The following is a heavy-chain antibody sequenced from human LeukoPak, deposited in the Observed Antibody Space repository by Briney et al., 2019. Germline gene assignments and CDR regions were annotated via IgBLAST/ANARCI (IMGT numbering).Heavy chain of an antibody. Sequence: GGSLRLSCAASGLTFSTYRMHWVRQAPGKGLKWVSSITSTSSSMSYADSVEGRFSISRDNAKNSLYLQMNSLSAEDTAVYYCRFGDFNDYWGQGTLVTVSS. V-gene: IGHV3-21*01. J-gene: IGHJ4*02. CDR1: GLTFSTYR. D-gene: IGHD3-10*01. CDR3: RFGDFNDY. CDR2: ITSTSSSM.